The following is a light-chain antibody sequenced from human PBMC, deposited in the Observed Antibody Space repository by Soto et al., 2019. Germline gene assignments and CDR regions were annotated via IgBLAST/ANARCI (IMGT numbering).Light chain of an antibody. CDR2: DNN. CDR3: ATWDDILNGVV. CDR1: YPNIGSNT. V-gene: IGLV1-44*01. Sequence: QSVLTQPPSASGTPGPGVTISCSGGYPNIGSNTVNWYHHLPGTATKLLIYDNNQRNSVVPVRFSGSTSGTSASLAISGLLSEDEAEYYCATWDDILNGVVFGGGTKLTV. J-gene: IGLJ3*02.